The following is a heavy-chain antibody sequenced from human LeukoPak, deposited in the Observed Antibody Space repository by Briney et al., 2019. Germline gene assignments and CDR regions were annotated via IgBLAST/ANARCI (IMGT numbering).Heavy chain of an antibody. J-gene: IGHJ4*02. D-gene: IGHD2-2*01. CDR3: ARVVPAAAEDYYFDY. V-gene: IGHV4-38-2*01. CDR2: IYHSGST. CDR1: GYSISSGYY. Sequence: SETLSLTCAASGYSISSGYYWGWIRQPPGKGLEWIGSIYHSGSTYYNPSLKSRVTISVDTSKNQFSLKLSSVTAADTAVYCCARVVPAAAEDYYFDYWGQGTLVTVSS.